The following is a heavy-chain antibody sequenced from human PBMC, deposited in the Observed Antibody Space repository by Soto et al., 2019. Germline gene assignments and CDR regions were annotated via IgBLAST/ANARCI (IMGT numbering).Heavy chain of an antibody. Sequence: VQLVESGGGVVQPGRSLRLSCAASGFTFSSYAMHWVRQAPGKGLEWVAVISYDGSNKYYADSVKGRFTISRDNSKNTLYLQMNSLRAEDTAVYYCARDQEFDYWGQGTLVTVSS. CDR3: ARDQEFDY. CDR1: GFTFSSYA. V-gene: IGHV3-30-3*01. CDR2: ISYDGSNK. J-gene: IGHJ4*02.